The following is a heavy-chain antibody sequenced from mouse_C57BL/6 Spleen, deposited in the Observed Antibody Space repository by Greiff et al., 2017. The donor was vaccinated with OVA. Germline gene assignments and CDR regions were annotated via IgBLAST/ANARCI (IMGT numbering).Heavy chain of an antibody. J-gene: IGHJ1*03. CDR1: GYTFTDYY. Sequence: VQLQQSGPELVKPGASVKISCKASGYTFTDYYMNWVKQSHGKSLEWIGDINPNNGGTSYNQKFKGKATLTVDKSSSTAYMELRSLTSEDSAVYYCARWNWDVRYFDVWGTGTTVTVSS. CDR3: ARWNWDVRYFDV. V-gene: IGHV1-26*01. D-gene: IGHD4-1*01. CDR2: INPNNGGT.